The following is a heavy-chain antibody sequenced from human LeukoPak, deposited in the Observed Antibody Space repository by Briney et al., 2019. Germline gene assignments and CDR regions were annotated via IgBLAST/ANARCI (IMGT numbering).Heavy chain of an antibody. CDR2: ISPTGSAT. J-gene: IGHJ4*02. CDR3: ARGPNSNWSGLDF. D-gene: IGHD6-6*01. Sequence: GGSLRLSCTASGFSFSGHWTHWARQLPGKGLVWVSRISPTGSATSYADSVKGRFTVSRDNAKNTLYLQVNNLRAEDTAVYYCARGPNSNWSGLDFWGQGTLLTVSS. V-gene: IGHV3-74*01. CDR1: GFSFSGHW.